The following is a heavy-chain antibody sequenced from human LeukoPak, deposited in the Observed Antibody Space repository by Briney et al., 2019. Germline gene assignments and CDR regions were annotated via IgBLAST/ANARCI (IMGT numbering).Heavy chain of an antibody. CDR3: TTELRYSSGWLNWYFDL. V-gene: IGHV3-15*01. D-gene: IGHD6-19*01. J-gene: IGHJ2*01. CDR2: IKSKTDGGTT. Sequence: PGGSLRLSCAASGFTFSSYAMSWVRQAPGKGLEWVGRIKSKTDGGTTDYAAPVKGRFTISRDDSKNTLYLQMNSLKTEDTAVYYCTTELRYSSGWLNWYFDLWGRGTLVTVSS. CDR1: GFTFSSYA.